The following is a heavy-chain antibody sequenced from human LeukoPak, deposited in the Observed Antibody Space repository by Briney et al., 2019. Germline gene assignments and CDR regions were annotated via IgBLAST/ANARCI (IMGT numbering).Heavy chain of an antibody. J-gene: IGHJ4*02. Sequence: SETLSLTCAVYGGSFSGYYWSWIRQPPGKGLEWIGEINHSGSTNYNPSLKSRVTISVDTSKNQFSLKLSSVTAADTAVYYCARGPFWSGYYTGNRFDYWGQGTLVTASS. D-gene: IGHD3-3*01. CDR3: ARGPFWSGYYTGNRFDY. CDR2: INHSGST. CDR1: GGSFSGYY. V-gene: IGHV4-34*01.